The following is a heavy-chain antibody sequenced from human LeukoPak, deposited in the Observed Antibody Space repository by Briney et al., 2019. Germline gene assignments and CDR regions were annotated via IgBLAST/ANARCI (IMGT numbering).Heavy chain of an antibody. Sequence: GGSLRLSCAASGFTFSSYAMNWVRQAPGKGPEWVSTIDGSGTRTFYALSFNGRFIISRDNSMNTLYLQMDGLRAEDTAVYYCARDRGGYSTDFDWWGQGALVTVSS. CDR3: ARDRGGYSTDFDW. J-gene: IGHJ4*02. CDR1: GFTFSSYA. D-gene: IGHD5-12*01. CDR2: IDGSGTRT. V-gene: IGHV3-23*01.